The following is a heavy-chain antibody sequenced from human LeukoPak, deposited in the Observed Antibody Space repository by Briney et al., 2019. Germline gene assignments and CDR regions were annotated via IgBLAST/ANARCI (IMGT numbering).Heavy chain of an antibody. J-gene: IGHJ6*02. Sequence: GGSLRLSCAASGFTFSSYGMHWVRQAPGKGLEWVAVIWYDGSNKYYADSVKGRFTISRDNSKNTLYLQMNSLRAEDTAVYYCAGDRGEYSSSHYYYYGMDVWGQGTTVTVSS. CDR2: IWYDGSNK. CDR1: GFTFSSYG. D-gene: IGHD6-13*01. V-gene: IGHV3-33*01. CDR3: AGDRGEYSSSHYYYYGMDV.